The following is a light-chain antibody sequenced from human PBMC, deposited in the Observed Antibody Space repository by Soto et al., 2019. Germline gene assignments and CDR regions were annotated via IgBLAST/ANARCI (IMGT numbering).Light chain of an antibody. V-gene: IGLV2-14*01. Sequence: QSVLTQPASVSGSPGQSISISRTGTSSDVGGYNYVSWYQQHPGKAPKLMIYEVSNRPSGVSNRFSGSKSGNTASLTISGLQAEDEADYYCSSYTSSRTHVVFGGGTKLTVL. CDR2: EVS. CDR1: SSDVGGYNY. J-gene: IGLJ2*01. CDR3: SSYTSSRTHVV.